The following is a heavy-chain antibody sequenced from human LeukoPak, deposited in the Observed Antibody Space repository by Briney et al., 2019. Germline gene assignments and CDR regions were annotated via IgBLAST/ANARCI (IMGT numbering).Heavy chain of an antibody. CDR3: LRGVIGH. J-gene: IGHJ4*02. V-gene: IGHV1-18*01. D-gene: IGHD3-10*01. Sequence: ASVKVSCKASGYTFTSYGISWVRQAPGQGLEWMGWISAYNGNTKYSQKFQGRVTITRDTSASTAYMELSSLRSEDTAVYYCLRGVIGHWGQGTLVTVSS. CDR1: GYTFTSYG. CDR2: ISAYNGNT.